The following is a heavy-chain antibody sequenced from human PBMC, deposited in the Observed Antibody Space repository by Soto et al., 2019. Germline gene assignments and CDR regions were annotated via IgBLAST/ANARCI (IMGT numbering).Heavy chain of an antibody. CDR1: GYTFIGYY. CDR2: INPNSGDT. D-gene: IGHD3-22*01. Sequence: ASVKASCKXSGYTFIGYYMHWVRQAPGQGLEWMGWINPNSGDTNYAQKLQGRVTMTRDTSISTAYTELSRLRFDDTAVYYCARARTNYYNTSDYDFWGQGTLVTVSS. J-gene: IGHJ4*02. CDR3: ARARTNYYNTSDYDF. V-gene: IGHV1-2*02.